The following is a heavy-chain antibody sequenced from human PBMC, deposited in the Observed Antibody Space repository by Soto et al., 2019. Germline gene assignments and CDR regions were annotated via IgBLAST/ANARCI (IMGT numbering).Heavy chain of an antibody. CDR1: GFTFSSYA. J-gene: IGHJ6*02. V-gene: IGHV3-30-3*01. Sequence: GGSLRLSCAASGFTFSSYAMSWVRQAPGKGLEWVAVISYDGSNKYYADSVKGRFTISRDNSKNTLYLQMNSLRAEDTAVYYCARPPQISRPYYDFWSGYYGDYYYGMDVWGQGTTVTVSS. CDR3: ARPPQISRPYYDFWSGYYGDYYYGMDV. D-gene: IGHD3-3*01. CDR2: ISYDGSNK.